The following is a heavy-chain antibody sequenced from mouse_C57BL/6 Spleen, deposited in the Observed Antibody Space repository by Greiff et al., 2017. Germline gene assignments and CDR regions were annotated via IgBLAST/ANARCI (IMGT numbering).Heavy chain of an antibody. CDR2: INPSNGGT. D-gene: IGHD1-1*01. CDR1: GYTFTSYW. V-gene: IGHV1-53*01. Sequence: QVQLLQSGTELVKPGASVKLSCKASGYTFTSYWMHWVKQRPGQGLEWIGYINPSNGGTNYNEKFKGKATLTADKSYSTAYMQLSSLTSEDSEVYYCAYYYGSPLAYWGQGTLVTVSA. CDR3: AYYYGSPLAY. J-gene: IGHJ3*01.